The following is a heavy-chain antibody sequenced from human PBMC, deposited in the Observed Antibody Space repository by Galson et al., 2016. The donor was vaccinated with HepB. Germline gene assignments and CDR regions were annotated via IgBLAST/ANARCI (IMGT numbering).Heavy chain of an antibody. CDR2: VSHDGSNN. CDR3: ARTRIAAALYWYSDL. CDR1: GFTFSSHA. V-gene: IGHV3-30*04. D-gene: IGHD6-13*01. J-gene: IGHJ2*01. Sequence: SLRLSCAASGFTFSSHAMHWVRQTAGKGLEWVAGVSHDGSNNHQADSVKGRFIISRDNSKNTVYLQMNSLRAEDTAVYFCARTRIAAALYWYSDLWGRGTLVTVSS.